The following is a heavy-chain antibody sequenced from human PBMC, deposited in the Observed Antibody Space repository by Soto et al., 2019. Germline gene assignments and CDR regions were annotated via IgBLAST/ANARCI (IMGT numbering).Heavy chain of an antibody. CDR1: GGSISSGGYY. CDR3: ARALGRGWYFDL. J-gene: IGHJ2*01. Sequence: QVQLQESGPGLVKPSQTLSLTCTVSGGSISSGGYYWSWIRQHPGRGLGWIGYICYSGSTYYNPSLKRRLTQAVDTSKIQYSLKLSSVTAADTAVYYCARALGRGWYFDLWGRGSLVTVSS. D-gene: IGHD3-10*01. CDR2: ICYSGST. V-gene: IGHV4-31*03.